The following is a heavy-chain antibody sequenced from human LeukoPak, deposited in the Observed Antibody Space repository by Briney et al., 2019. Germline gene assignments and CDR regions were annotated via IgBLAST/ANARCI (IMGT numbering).Heavy chain of an antibody. V-gene: IGHV1-69*04. CDR3: ASTLVGANLVFDY. Sequence: GASVKVSCKASGGTFTSYAISWVRQAPGQGLEWMGRIIPILGIANYAQKFQGRVTITADKSTSTAYMELSSLRSEDTAVYYCASTLVGANLVFDYWGQGTLVTVSS. D-gene: IGHD1-26*01. CDR2: IIPILGIA. CDR1: GGTFTSYA. J-gene: IGHJ4*02.